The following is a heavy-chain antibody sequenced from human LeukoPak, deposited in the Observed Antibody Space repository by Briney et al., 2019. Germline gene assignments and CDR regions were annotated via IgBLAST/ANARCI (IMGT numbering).Heavy chain of an antibody. CDR3: ARETGTRWFGRDYYGMDV. CDR2: IYYSGST. CDR1: GGSISSGGYY. V-gene: IGHV4-31*03. D-gene: IGHD3-10*01. J-gene: IGHJ6*02. Sequence: SQTLSLTCTVSGGSISSGGYYWSWIRQHPGEGLEWIGYIYYSGSTYYNPSLKSRVTISVDTSKNQFSLKLSSVAAADTAVYYCARETGTRWFGRDYYGMDVWGQGTTVTVSS.